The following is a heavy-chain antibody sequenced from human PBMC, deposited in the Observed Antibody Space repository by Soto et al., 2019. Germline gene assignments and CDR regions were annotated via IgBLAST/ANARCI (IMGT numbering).Heavy chain of an antibody. V-gene: IGHV1-69*01. Sequence: QVQLVQSGAEVKKPGSSVKVSCKASGGTFSSYAISWVRQAPGQGLEWMGGIIPSFGTANYAQKFQGRVTITADESTSTAYMELSSLRSEDTAVYYCARDRRLRYFDWSPGGMDVWGQGTTVTVSS. CDR1: GGTFSSYA. D-gene: IGHD3-9*01. CDR3: ARDRRLRYFDWSPGGMDV. J-gene: IGHJ6*02. CDR2: IIPSFGTA.